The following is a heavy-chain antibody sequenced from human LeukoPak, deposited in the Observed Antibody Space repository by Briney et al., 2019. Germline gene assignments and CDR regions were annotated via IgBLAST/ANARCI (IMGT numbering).Heavy chain of an antibody. V-gene: IGHV3-20*04. CDR2: INWNGGST. Sequence: GGSLRLSCAASGFNFNDYGMSWVRLAPGKGLEWVSSINWNGGSTGYADSVKGRFTISRDNAKNSLYLQMNSLRAEDTAFYYCARGSIAIYYYDSSGYFDYWGQGTLVTVSS. CDR1: GFNFNDYG. CDR3: ARGSIAIYYYDSSGYFDY. J-gene: IGHJ4*02. D-gene: IGHD3-22*01.